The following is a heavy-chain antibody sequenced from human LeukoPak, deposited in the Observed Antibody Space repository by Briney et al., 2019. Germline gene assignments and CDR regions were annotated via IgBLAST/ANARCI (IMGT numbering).Heavy chain of an antibody. D-gene: IGHD3-22*01. CDR2: IYTSGST. CDR1: GGSISRYY. CDR3: ARVREDYYDSSGSAVAFDI. J-gene: IGHJ3*02. V-gene: IGHV4-4*07. Sequence: SETLSLTCTVSGGSISRYYRSWIRQPAGKGLEWIGRIYTSGSTNYNPSLKSRVTMSVDTSKNQFSLKLSSVTAADTAVYYCARVREDYYDSSGSAVAFDIWGQGTMVTVSS.